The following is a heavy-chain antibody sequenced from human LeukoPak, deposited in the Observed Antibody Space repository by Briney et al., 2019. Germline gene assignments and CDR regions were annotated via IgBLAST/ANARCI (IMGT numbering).Heavy chain of an antibody. J-gene: IGHJ4*02. Sequence: PGGSLRLSCAASGFTFSGYAMSWVRQAPGKGLEWVSAISGSGGSTYYADSVKGRFTISRDNSKNTLYLQMNSLRAEDTAVYYCARGKYGGYFIDYWGQGTLVTVSS. D-gene: IGHD5-12*01. CDR1: GFTFSGYA. CDR2: ISGSGGST. CDR3: ARGKYGGYFIDY. V-gene: IGHV3-23*01.